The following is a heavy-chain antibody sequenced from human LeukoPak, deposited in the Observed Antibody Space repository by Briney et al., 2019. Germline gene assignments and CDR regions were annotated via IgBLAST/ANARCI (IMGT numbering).Heavy chain of an antibody. J-gene: IGHJ4*02. Sequence: GGPLRLSCAASGFTFSSYAMSWVRQAPGKGLEWVSAISGSGGSTYYADSVKGRFTISRENSKNTLYLQMNSLRAEDTAVYYCAKIFQSSSWFDLDYWGQGTLVTVSS. CDR1: GFTFSSYA. CDR2: ISGSGGST. V-gene: IGHV3-23*01. CDR3: AKIFQSSSWFDLDY. D-gene: IGHD6-13*01.